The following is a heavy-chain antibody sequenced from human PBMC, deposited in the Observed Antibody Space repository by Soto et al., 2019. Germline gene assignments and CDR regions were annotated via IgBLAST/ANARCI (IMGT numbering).Heavy chain of an antibody. D-gene: IGHD2-21*01. CDR3: ERLRIATNNYKWFDL. CDR2: IYVTGAV. J-gene: IGHJ5*02. Sequence: PLSLSCSGSCAALNSGNYSLSWVRQVPGKGLEWIGHIYVTGAVDYNPSLRDRITISQDTSERQFSLNLRLVTAADTAVYYCERLRIATNNYKWFDLWGQGTLVTVSS. CDR1: CAALNSGNYS. V-gene: IGHV4-31*03.